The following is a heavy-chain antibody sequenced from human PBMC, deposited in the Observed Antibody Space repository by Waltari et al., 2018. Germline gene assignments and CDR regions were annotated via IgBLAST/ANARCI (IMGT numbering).Heavy chain of an antibody. CDR3: AKDQLLPTEY. D-gene: IGHD2-15*01. CDR1: GFTFRSYG. CDR2: IRYDGSNK. Sequence: QVQLVESGGGVVQPGGSLRLPCAASGFTFRSYGMPGVRQAPGKGLEWVAFIRYDGSNKYYAGSVKGRLTISRDNSKNTLYLQMNSLRAEDTAVYYCAKDQLLPTEYWGQGTLVTVSS. J-gene: IGHJ4*02. V-gene: IGHV3-30*02.